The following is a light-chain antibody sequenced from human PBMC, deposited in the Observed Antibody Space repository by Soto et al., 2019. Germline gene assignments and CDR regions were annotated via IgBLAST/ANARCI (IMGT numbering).Light chain of an antibody. Sequence: EIVMTQSPATLSVFPGERVTLSCRASRSLNGNLAWYQQKPGQAPRLLIYGVSTRATGIPGKFSGSGSGTEFTLTISSLQSEDFAVYYYQQYNDWPPYTFGQGTKLEIK. J-gene: IGKJ2*01. CDR2: GVS. CDR1: RSLNGN. CDR3: QQYNDWPPYT. V-gene: IGKV3-15*01.